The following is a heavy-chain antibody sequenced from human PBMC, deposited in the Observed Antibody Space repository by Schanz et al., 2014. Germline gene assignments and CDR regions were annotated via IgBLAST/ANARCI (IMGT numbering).Heavy chain of an antibody. V-gene: IGHV3-48*04. CDR1: GFTFSDYS. D-gene: IGHD2-21*02. Sequence: EVQLVESGGGWVQPGGFLRLSCAASGFTFSDYSMNWVRQAPGKGPEWVSYIRSSSTPIYYADSVKGRFTVSRDNAKNSVYLQMNGLRVEDTAVYYCVRERTNYGGNSYFFDHWGQGTLVTVSS. J-gene: IGHJ4*02. CDR3: VRERTNYGGNSYFFDH. CDR2: IRSSSTPI.